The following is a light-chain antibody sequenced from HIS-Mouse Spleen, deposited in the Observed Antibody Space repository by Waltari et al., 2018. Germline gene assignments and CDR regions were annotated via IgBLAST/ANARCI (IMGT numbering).Light chain of an antibody. CDR3: SSYAGSNNYV. CDR2: EVS. CDR1: SSDVGGYHH. Sequence: QSALTQPPSASGSPGQSVTISCTGTSSDVGGYHHVPWYQQHPGKAPKLMIYEVSKRPSGVPDRFSGSKSGNTASLTVSGLQAEDEADYYCSSYAGSNNYVFGTGTKVTVL. V-gene: IGLV2-8*01. J-gene: IGLJ1*01.